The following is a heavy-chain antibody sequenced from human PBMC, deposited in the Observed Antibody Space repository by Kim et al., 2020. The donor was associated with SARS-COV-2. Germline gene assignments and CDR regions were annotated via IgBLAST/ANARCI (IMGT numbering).Heavy chain of an antibody. CDR2: ISVDGSIT. CDR3: ARGFFWDGFDV. J-gene: IGHJ6*02. D-gene: IGHD3-10*01. CDR1: RFTFNSYW. V-gene: IGHV3-74*01. Sequence: GGSLRLSCAVSRFTFNSYWINWVRHAPGMGLVWVSRISVDGSITNYADSVKGRFTMSRDNAENTLYLQMNSLRAEDTAVYYCARGFFWDGFDVWGQGTKGTVSS.